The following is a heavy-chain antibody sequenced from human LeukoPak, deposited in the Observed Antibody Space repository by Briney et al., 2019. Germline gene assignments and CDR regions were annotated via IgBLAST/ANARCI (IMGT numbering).Heavy chain of an antibody. Sequence: SETLSLTCAVYGGSFSGYYWSWIRQPPGKGLEWIGEINHSGSTNYNPSLKSRVTISVDTSKNQFSLKLSSVTAADTAVYYCARVYGSGSPIDYWGQGTLVTVSS. V-gene: IGHV4-34*01. J-gene: IGHJ4*02. CDR3: ARVYGSGSPIDY. CDR2: INHSGST. CDR1: GGSFSGYY. D-gene: IGHD3-10*01.